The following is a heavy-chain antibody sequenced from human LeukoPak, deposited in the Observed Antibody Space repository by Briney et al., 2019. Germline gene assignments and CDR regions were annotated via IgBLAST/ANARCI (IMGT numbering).Heavy chain of an antibody. CDR1: GFTFSNYY. CDR2: ISSGSSYI. V-gene: IGHV3-21*01. J-gene: IGHJ4*02. Sequence: GGSLRLSCAASGFTFSNYYVNWLRQAPGKGLEWVSSISSGSSYIYYADSLKGRFTISRDNAQNSLYLQINSLRAEDTAVYYCATGVRGYNSALDYWGQGTLVTVSP. CDR3: ATGVRGYNSALDY. D-gene: IGHD6-19*01.